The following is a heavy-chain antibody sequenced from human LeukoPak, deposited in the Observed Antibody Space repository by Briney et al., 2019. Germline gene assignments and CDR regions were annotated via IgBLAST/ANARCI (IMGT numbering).Heavy chain of an antibody. CDR1: GGSFSGYY. CDR3: ARRLRGRSYSGSRGSGFDY. Sequence: PSETLSLTCAVYGGSFSGYYWSWIRQPPGKGLECIGEINHSGSTNYNPSPQSRVTISVDTSKNQFSLKLSSVTAADTAVYYCARRLRGRSYSGSRGSGFDYWGQGTLVTVSS. V-gene: IGHV4-34*01. CDR2: INHSGST. J-gene: IGHJ4*02. D-gene: IGHD1-26*01.